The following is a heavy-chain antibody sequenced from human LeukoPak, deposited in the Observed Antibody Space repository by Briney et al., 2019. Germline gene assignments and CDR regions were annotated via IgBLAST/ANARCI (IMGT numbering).Heavy chain of an antibody. CDR1: GFTFSGSH. CDR2: IRRQNYAT. D-gene: IGHD5-12*01. Sequence: GGSLRLSCAASGFTFSGSHMRWVRQASGKGLEWVGHIRRQNYATAYGASVAGRFTISRDDSKNTAYLQMDSLKTEDTAIYYCSRQVDSVHDYWGRGILVTVSS. J-gene: IGHJ4*02. CDR3: SRQVDSVHDY. V-gene: IGHV3-73*01.